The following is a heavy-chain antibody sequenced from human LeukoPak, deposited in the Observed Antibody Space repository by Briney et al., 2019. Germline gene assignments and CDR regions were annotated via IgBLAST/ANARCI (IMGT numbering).Heavy chain of an antibody. J-gene: IGHJ4*02. CDR2: IYTSGST. V-gene: IGHV4-4*07. Sequence: PSETLSLTCTVPGGSISSYYWSWIRQSAGKGLEWIGRIYTSGSTNYNPSLKSRVTMSVDTSKNQFSLKLSSVTAADTAVYYCARNGGSGTYYDGSFDYWGQGTLVTVCS. D-gene: IGHD1-26*01. CDR1: GGSISSYY. CDR3: ARNGGSGTYYDGSFDY.